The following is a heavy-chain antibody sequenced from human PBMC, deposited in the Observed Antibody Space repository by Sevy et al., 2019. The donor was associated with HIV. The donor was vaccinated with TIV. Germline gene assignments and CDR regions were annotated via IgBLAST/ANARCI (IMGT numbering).Heavy chain of an antibody. J-gene: IGHJ6*02. D-gene: IGHD2-21*01. CDR3: ARGGGAVDHGMDV. CDR2: IIPIVGTS. V-gene: IGHV1-69*13. CDR1: GGTFSSYD. Sequence: ASVKVSCKASGGTFSSYDINWVRQAPGQGLEWMGQIIPIVGTSSYAHNFQGRVTITADESTSTAYMDLSSLRSEDTAVYYCARGGGAVDHGMDVWGQGTTVTVSS.